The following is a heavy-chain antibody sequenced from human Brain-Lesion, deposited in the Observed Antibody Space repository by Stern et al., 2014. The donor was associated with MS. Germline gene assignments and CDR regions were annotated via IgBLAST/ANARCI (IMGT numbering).Heavy chain of an antibody. V-gene: IGHV2-26*01. Sequence: QITLKESGPVLVKPTETLTLTCSVSGFSLSNAAMGVSWIRQPPGTALECLAHISSTGKTAYSTSLKSRLTISKDTSRSQVVLTMTNMDPVDTATYYCARMREYCSGGICFAGYYDSWGQGTLVTVSS. J-gene: IGHJ4*02. D-gene: IGHD2-15*01. CDR3: ARMREYCSGGICFAGYYDS. CDR1: GFSLSNAAMG. CDR2: ISSTGKT.